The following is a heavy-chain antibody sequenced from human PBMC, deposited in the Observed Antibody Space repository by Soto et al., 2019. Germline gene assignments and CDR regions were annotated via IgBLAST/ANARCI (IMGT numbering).Heavy chain of an antibody. V-gene: IGHV3-49*03. CDR2: IRSKAYGGTT. D-gene: IGHD1-1*01. J-gene: IGHJ6*02. CDR3: ARDRLRYNWNDFPYYYYGMDV. CDR1: GFTFGDYA. Sequence: GGSLRLSCTASGFTFGDYAMSWFRQAPGKGLEWVGFIRSKAYGGTTEYAASVKGRFTISRDDSKSIAYLQMNSLKTEDTAVYYFARDRLRYNWNDFPYYYYGMDVWGQGTTVTVSS.